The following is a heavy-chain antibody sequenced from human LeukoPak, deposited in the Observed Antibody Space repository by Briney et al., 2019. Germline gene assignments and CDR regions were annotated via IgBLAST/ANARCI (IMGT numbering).Heavy chain of an antibody. V-gene: IGHV4-39*01. D-gene: IGHD4-11*01. J-gene: IGHJ4*02. Sequence: PSETLSPTCTVSGGSISSSSYYWGWIRQPPGKGLEWIGSIHYSGSTYYNPSLKSRVTISVDTSKNQFSLKLSSVTAADTAVYYCARHSAGGTTDFDYWGQGTLVTVSS. CDR1: GGSISSSSYY. CDR2: IHYSGST. CDR3: ARHSAGGTTDFDY.